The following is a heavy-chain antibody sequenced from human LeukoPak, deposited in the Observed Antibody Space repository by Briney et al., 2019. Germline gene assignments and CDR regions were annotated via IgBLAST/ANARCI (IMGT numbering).Heavy chain of an antibody. CDR3: AKYSSGYYWDY. Sequence: AGGSLRLSCAASGFTFDDYAMDWVRQAPGKGLEWVSLISWDGGSTYYADSVKGRFTISRDNSKNSLYLQMNSLRAEDTALYYCAKYSSGYYWDYWGQGTLVTVSS. J-gene: IGHJ4*02. CDR2: ISWDGGST. D-gene: IGHD3-22*01. CDR1: GFTFDDYA. V-gene: IGHV3-43D*03.